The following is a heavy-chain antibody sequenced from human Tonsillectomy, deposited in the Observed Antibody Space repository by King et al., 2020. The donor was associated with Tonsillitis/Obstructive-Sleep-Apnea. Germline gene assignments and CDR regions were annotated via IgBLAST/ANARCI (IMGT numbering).Heavy chain of an antibody. CDR3: ARTSLDYGDYEFTSYIDV. J-gene: IGHJ6*03. CDR2: IYYSGTT. V-gene: IGHV4-59*01. D-gene: IGHD4-17*01. CDR1: DDSISSYY. Sequence: VQLQESGPGLVKPSETLSLTCTVSDDSISSYYWSWIRQPPGKGLEWIAYIYYSGTTNYNPSLKSRVTISLDTSKNQFSLKLSSVTAADTAVYYCARTSLDYGDYEFTSYIDVWGKGTTVSVSS.